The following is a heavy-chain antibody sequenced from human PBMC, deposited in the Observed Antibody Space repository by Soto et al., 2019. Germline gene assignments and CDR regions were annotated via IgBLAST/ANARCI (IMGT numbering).Heavy chain of an antibody. V-gene: IGHV1-69*13. CDR1: GGTFSSYA. Sequence: SVKVSCKASGGTFSSYAISWVRQAPGQGLEWMGGIIPIFGTANYAQKFQGRVTITADESTSTAYMELSSLRSEDTAVYYCARADYYDFWSGPFDYWGQGTLVTSPQ. CDR3: ARADYYDFWSGPFDY. CDR2: IIPIFGTA. J-gene: IGHJ4*02. D-gene: IGHD3-3*01.